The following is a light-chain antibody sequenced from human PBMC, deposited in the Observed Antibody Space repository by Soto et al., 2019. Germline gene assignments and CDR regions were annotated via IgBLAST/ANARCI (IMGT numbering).Light chain of an antibody. CDR3: QQYGDSLSIT. Sequence: EIVMTQSPGTLSVSPGERATLSCRGSQSVGSNVAWYQQKPGQAPRLLIYGSYHRATGIPDRFSGSGSGTDFSLTITRLEPEDFAVYYCQQYGDSLSITFGQGTRLEIK. J-gene: IGKJ5*01. CDR1: QSVGSN. V-gene: IGKV3-20*01. CDR2: GSY.